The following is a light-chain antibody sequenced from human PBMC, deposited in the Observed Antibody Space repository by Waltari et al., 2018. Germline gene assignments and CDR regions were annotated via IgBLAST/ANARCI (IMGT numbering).Light chain of an antibody. Sequence: QSALSQPASVSGSPGQSITISCTGASSDVGGHDYVSWYQQHPGKAPKLIIRDVNNRPSGFSNRFSCSKSGNTASLTISGLQAEDEADYYFSSYSTSSSLILFGEGTKVTVL. J-gene: IGLJ2*01. V-gene: IGLV2-14*03. CDR2: DVN. CDR1: SSDVGGHDY. CDR3: SSYSTSSSLIL.